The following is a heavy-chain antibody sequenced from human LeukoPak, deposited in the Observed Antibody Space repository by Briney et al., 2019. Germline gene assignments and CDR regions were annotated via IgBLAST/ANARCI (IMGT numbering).Heavy chain of an antibody. Sequence: ASVKVSCKTSGYNFNIYGISWVRQAPGQGLEWMGIINPSGGSTSYAQKFQGRVTITRDTSASTAYMELSSLRSEDTAVYYCARAGQLATNYYYYMDVWGKGTTVTVSS. CDR3: ARAGQLATNYYYYMDV. D-gene: IGHD6-13*01. J-gene: IGHJ6*03. CDR2: INPSGGST. CDR1: GYNFNIYG. V-gene: IGHV1-46*02.